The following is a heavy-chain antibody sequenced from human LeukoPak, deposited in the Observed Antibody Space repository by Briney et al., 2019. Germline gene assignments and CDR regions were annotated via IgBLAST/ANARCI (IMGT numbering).Heavy chain of an antibody. D-gene: IGHD6-19*01. J-gene: IGHJ4*02. CDR1: GGSFSGYY. CDR3: ARLSSGWYPIRDY. V-gene: IGHV4-34*01. CDR2: INHSGST. Sequence: SSETLSLTCAVYGGSFSGYYWSWIRQPPGKGLEWIGEINHSGSTNYNPSLKSRVTISVDTSKNQFSLKLSSVTAADTAVYYCARLSSGWYPIRDYWGQGTLVTVSS.